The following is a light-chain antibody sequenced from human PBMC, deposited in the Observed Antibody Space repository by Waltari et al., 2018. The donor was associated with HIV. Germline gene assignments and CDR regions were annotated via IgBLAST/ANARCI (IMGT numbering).Light chain of an antibody. CDR2: DVS. J-gene: IGLJ3*02. V-gene: IGLV2-11*01. Sequence: GTSSDVGGYNYVSWYQQHPGKAPKLMIYDVSKRPSGVPDRFSGSKSGNTASLTISGLQAEDEADYYCCSYAGSYTFWVFGGGTKLTVL. CDR1: SSDVGGYNY. CDR3: CSYAGSYTFWV.